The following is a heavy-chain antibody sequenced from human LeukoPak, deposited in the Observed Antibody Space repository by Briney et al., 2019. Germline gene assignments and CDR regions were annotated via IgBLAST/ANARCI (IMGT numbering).Heavy chain of an antibody. CDR3: ARDADTAMIAWAIDV. Sequence: GGSLRLSCAASGFTFSNYEMNSVRQAPGKGLEWVSYIGSSGTTIYYADSVKGRFTISRDNAKSSLFLQMKSLRAEDTAIYYCARDADTAMIAWAIDVWGQGTMVTVSS. CDR2: IGSSGTTI. D-gene: IGHD5-18*01. J-gene: IGHJ3*01. CDR1: GFTFSNYE. V-gene: IGHV3-48*03.